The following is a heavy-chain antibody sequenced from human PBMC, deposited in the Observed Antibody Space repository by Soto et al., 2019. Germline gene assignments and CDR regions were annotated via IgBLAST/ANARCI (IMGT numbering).Heavy chain of an antibody. CDR3: AKGSHGSGSYLFQVYYYYYYMDV. J-gene: IGHJ6*03. CDR1: GFTFSSYG. V-gene: IGHV3-30*18. Sequence: HPGGSLRLSCAAPGFTFSSYGMHWVRQAPGKGLEWVAVISYDGSNKYYADSVKGRFTISRDNSKNTLYLQMNSLRAEDTAVYYCAKGSHGSGSYLFQVYYYYYYMDVWGKGTTVTVSS. D-gene: IGHD3-10*01. CDR2: ISYDGSNK.